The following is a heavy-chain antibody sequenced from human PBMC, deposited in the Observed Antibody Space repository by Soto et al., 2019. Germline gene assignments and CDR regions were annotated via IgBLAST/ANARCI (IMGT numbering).Heavy chain of an antibody. CDR1: GYDFTAYD. CDR2: MNPINGAT. D-gene: IGHD6-13*01. CDR3: GRGPSPRAPAGGTPYYYAMDV. V-gene: IGHV1-8*02. Sequence: ASVKVSCKASGYDFTAYDINWVRQASGQGLEWMGWMNPINGATGSARRFQGRVSMTRNTATGTAYLELTNLRSDDSAVYYCGRGPSPRAPAGGTPYYYAMDVWGQGTTVTVSS. J-gene: IGHJ6*02.